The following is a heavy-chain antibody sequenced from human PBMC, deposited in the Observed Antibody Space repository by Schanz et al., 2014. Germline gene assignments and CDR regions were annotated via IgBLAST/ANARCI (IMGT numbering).Heavy chain of an antibody. CDR3: ARGRVVPAAPEFDY. CDR1: SASIRTYY. CDR2: IYYSGST. D-gene: IGHD2-2*01. V-gene: IGHV4-59*01. J-gene: IGHJ4*02. Sequence: QVQLQESGPGLVKPSETLSLTCTVSSASIRTYYWSWIRQPPGKGLEWIGYIYYSGSTTYNPSLKSRVTISVATSKKQSSLNLSSVTAADTAVYYCARGRVVPAAPEFDYWGQGILVTVSS.